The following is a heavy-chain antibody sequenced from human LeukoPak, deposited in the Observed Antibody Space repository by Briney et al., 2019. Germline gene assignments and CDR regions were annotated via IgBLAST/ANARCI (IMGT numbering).Heavy chain of an antibody. D-gene: IGHD2-8*01. CDR2: ISYDGSNK. V-gene: IGHV3-30-3*01. J-gene: IGHJ6*02. Sequence: GGSLRLSCAASGLTFSSYAMHWVRQAPGKGLEWVAVISYDGSNKYYADSVKGRFTISRDNSKNTLYLQMNSLRAEDTAVYYCARASQYCTNGVRYFKNYDYGMDVWGQGTTVIVSS. CDR3: ARASQYCTNGVRYFKNYDYGMDV. CDR1: GLTFSSYA.